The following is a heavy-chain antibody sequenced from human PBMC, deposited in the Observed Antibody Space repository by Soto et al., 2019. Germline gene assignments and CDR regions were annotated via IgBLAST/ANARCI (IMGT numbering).Heavy chain of an antibody. CDR2: IYYIGTT. J-gene: IGHJ4*02. Sequence: KASETLSLTCTVSGGSVSSGRYYWSWIRQPPGKGLEWIGHIYYIGTTHYSPSLKSRVTISVDTSKNQFSLKLSSVTAADTAVYYCATGIYWREIEYFDSWGQGTLVTVSS. V-gene: IGHV4-61*01. CDR3: ATGIYWREIEYFDS. CDR1: GGSVSSGRYY. D-gene: IGHD1-1*01.